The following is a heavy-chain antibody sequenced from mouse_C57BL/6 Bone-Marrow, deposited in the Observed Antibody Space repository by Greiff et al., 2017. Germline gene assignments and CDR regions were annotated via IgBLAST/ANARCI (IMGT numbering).Heavy chain of an antibody. Sequence: VQLQQPGAELVKPGASVKLSCTASGFTFTSYWMHWVKQRPGQGLEWIGMIHPHSGNTNYNEKFKSKATLTVDKSSSTAYMQLSSLTSEDSAVYYCARGDYTGFAYWGQGTLVTVSA. V-gene: IGHV1-64*01. D-gene: IGHD2-4*01. CDR1: GFTFTSYW. CDR2: IHPHSGNT. CDR3: ARGDYTGFAY. J-gene: IGHJ3*01.